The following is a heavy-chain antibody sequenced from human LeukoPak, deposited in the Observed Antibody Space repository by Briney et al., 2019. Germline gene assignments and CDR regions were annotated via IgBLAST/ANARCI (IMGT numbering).Heavy chain of an antibody. D-gene: IGHD3-10*01. CDR3: ARVIFGPEPITMVRGVIDDY. CDR2: IKQDGSEK. J-gene: IGHJ4*02. V-gene: IGHV3-7*01. Sequence: GGSLRLSCAASGFTFSSYWMSWVRQAPGKGLEWVANIKQDGSEKYYVDSVKGRFTISRDNAKNSLYLQMNSLRAEDTAVYYCARVIFGPEPITMVRGVIDDYWGQGTLVTVSS. CDR1: GFTFSSYW.